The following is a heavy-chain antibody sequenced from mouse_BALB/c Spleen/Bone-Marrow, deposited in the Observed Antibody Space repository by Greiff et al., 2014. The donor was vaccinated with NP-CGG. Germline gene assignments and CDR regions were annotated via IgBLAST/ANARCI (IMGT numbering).Heavy chain of an antibody. CDR2: INPYNDGT. J-gene: IGHJ2*01. Sequence: EVQLQQSGPELVKPGASVKMSCKASGYTFTSYVMHWVKQKPGQGLEWIGCINPYNDGTKYNEKFKGKATLTSDKSPSTAYMELSSLTSEDSAVYYCAREGGYDEDYFDYWGQGTTLTVSS. CDR3: AREGGYDEDYFDY. V-gene: IGHV1-14*01. D-gene: IGHD2-2*01. CDR1: GYTFTSYV.